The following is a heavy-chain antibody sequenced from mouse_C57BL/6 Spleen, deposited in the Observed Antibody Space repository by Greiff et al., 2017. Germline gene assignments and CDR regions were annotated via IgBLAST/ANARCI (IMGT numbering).Heavy chain of an antibody. J-gene: IGHJ1*03. D-gene: IGHD4-1*01. CDR3: ANTGTSDWYFDV. Sequence: QVQLQQPGAELVKPGASVKMSCKASGYTFTSYWITWVKQRPGQGLEWIGDIYPGSGSTNYNEKFKSKVTLTVDTSSSTAYMQLSSLTSEDSAVYYCANTGTSDWYFDVWGTGTTVTVSS. CDR2: IYPGSGST. CDR1: GYTFTSYW. V-gene: IGHV1-55*01.